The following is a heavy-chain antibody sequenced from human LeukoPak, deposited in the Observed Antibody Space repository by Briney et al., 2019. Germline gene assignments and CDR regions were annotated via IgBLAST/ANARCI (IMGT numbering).Heavy chain of an antibody. Sequence: SVKVSCKASGGTFSSYTITWVRQAPGQEHEWMGRIIPMVDIANYAQNFQGRVTITADKSTSTAYMELTSLRSEDTAVYYCARARSIVGATGALYNGMDVWGQGTTVTVSS. V-gene: IGHV1-69*02. CDR3: ARARSIVGATGALYNGMDV. J-gene: IGHJ6*02. CDR1: GGTFSSYT. CDR2: IIPMVDIA. D-gene: IGHD1-26*01.